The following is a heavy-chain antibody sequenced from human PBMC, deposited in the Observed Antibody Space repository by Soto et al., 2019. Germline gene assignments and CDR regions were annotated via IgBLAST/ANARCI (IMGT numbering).Heavy chain of an antibody. J-gene: IGHJ6*02. CDR2: IIPILGIT. V-gene: IGHV1-69*02. D-gene: IGHD6-19*01. CDR1: GGTFSSYT. CDR3: AIAVAGTHGMDV. Sequence: QVQLVQSGAEVKKPESSVKVSCKASGGTFSSYTISWVRQAPGQGLEWMGRIIPILGITNYAQKFQGRATITADKSTSTAYMELSSLRSEDTAVYYCAIAVAGTHGMDVWGQGTTVTVSS.